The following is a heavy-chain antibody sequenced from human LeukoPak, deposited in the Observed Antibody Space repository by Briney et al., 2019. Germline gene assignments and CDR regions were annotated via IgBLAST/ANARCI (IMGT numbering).Heavy chain of an antibody. Sequence: VASVKVSCKTSGYTFTSFHMHWVRQAPGQGLEWMGMIDPSGGSTTYAQKFQGRVTMTRDTSTSTVYLELSSLRSEDTAVYYCAGVLVGALGNYFDYWGQGTLVTVSS. CDR2: IDPSGGST. CDR1: GYTFTSFH. D-gene: IGHD1-26*01. J-gene: IGHJ4*02. CDR3: AGVLVGALGNYFDY. V-gene: IGHV1-46*01.